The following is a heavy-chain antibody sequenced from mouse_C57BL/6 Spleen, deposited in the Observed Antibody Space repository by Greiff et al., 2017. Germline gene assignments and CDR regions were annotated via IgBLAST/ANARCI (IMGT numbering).Heavy chain of an antibody. CDR2: IDPANGNT. CDR1: GFNIKNTY. V-gene: IGHV14-3*01. CDR3: AGAAQAAY. J-gene: IGHJ3*01. D-gene: IGHD3-2*02. Sequence: VQLQQSVAELVRPGASVTLSCTASGFNIKNTYMHWVKQTPEQGLEWIGRIDPANGNTKYAPNFQGKATITADTTTNTAYLQLSSLTSEDTAIYYCAGAAQAAYWGQGTLGTVSA.